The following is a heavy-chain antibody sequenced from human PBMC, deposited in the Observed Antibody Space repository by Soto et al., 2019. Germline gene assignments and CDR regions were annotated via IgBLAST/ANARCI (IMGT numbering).Heavy chain of an antibody. D-gene: IGHD6-19*01. J-gene: IGHJ6*01. CDR2: INSDGSST. V-gene: IGHV3-74*01. CDR1: GVTFSSDW. CDR3: AKEGSGWPDYYYYYGMAV. Sequence: QPGGTLRLSCAASGVTFSSDWMHWVRQAPGKGLVWVSRINSDGSSTRYADSVKGRFTISRDKSKNTLYLQMNSLRAEDTAVYYCAKEGSGWPDYYYYYGMAVWGQGSTVIVSS.